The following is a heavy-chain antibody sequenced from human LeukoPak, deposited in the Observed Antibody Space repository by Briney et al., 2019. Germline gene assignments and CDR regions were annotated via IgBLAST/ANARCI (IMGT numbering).Heavy chain of an antibody. D-gene: IGHD2-8*01. CDR1: GLTFSTSG. Sequence: GGSLRLSCTASGLTFSTSGSNWVRQAPGKGLEWVASIGPTGSDRYHADSIKGRFTISRDNAKNSLYLQMNSLRAEDMALYYCAKDKCTNGVCSFDYWGQGTLVTVSS. CDR3: AKDKCTNGVCSFDY. V-gene: IGHV3-21*04. CDR2: IGPTGSDR. J-gene: IGHJ4*02.